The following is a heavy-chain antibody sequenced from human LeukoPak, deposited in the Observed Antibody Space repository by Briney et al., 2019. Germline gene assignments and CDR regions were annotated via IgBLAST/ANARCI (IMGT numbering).Heavy chain of an antibody. V-gene: IGHV3-48*02. CDR2: ISRSRSTI. CDR1: GFTFSRYS. Sequence: GGSLRLSCVASGFTFSRYSMNWVRQAPGKGLEWVSYISRSRSTIYYTDSVKGRFTISKDNAKNLLYLQMNSLRDEDSAVYYCARDPDAGGGFDYWGQGTLVTVSS. J-gene: IGHJ4*02. CDR3: ARDPDAGGGFDY.